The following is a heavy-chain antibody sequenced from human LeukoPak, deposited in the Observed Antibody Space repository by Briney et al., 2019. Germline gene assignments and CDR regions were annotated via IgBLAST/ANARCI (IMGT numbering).Heavy chain of an antibody. CDR3: AKSSYYDFWSGYYPTYWYFDL. CDR2: ISGSGGST. D-gene: IGHD3-3*01. J-gene: IGHJ2*01. V-gene: IGHV3-23*01. Sequence: QPGGSLRLSCAASGFTFSSYAMSWVRQAPGKGLEWVSAISGSGGSTYYADSVKGRFTISRDNSKNTLYLQMNSLRAEDTAVYYCAKSSYYDFWSGYYPTYWYFDLWGRGTLVTVSS. CDR1: GFTFSSYA.